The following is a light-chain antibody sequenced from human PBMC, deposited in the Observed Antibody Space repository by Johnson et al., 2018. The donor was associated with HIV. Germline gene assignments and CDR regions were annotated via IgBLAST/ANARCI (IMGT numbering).Light chain of an antibody. Sequence: QSVLTQPPSVSAAPGQKVTISCSGSNSNIGNNYVSWYQQVPGTAPKLLIYENNKRPSGIPDRFSGSKSGTSATLGITGLQTGDEADYYCGTWDSRRGVFGTGTKVSVL. J-gene: IGLJ1*01. CDR1: NSNIGNNY. CDR3: GTWDSRRGV. V-gene: IGLV1-51*02. CDR2: ENN.